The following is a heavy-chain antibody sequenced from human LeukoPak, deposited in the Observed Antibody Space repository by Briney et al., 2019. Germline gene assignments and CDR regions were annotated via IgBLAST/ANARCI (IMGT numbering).Heavy chain of an antibody. CDR1: GGVFSGYS. D-gene: IGHD4-17*01. Sequence: SETLSLTCAVYGGVFSGYSWSWIRRPPGKGLEWIGEVDPDGTTDYNPSLKSRVTVSLDTSRNQFSLNLNSVTAADTAVYYCARGRSYDYGDYDYWGQGTLVTVSS. V-gene: IGHV4-34*01. CDR2: VDPDGTT. J-gene: IGHJ4*02. CDR3: ARGRSYDYGDYDY.